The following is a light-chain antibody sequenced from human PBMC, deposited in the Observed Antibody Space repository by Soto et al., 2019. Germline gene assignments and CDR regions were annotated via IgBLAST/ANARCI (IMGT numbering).Light chain of an antibody. CDR1: SSDVGGYNY. V-gene: IGLV2-11*01. CDR3: SSYTSSITPYV. Sequence: QSALTQPRSVSGSPGQSVTISCTGTSSDVGGYNYVSWYQQHPGKAPKLMIYDVGKRPSGVPDRFSGSKSDNTASLTISGLQADDEAEYYCSSYTSSITPYVFGTGTKVTVL. J-gene: IGLJ1*01. CDR2: DVG.